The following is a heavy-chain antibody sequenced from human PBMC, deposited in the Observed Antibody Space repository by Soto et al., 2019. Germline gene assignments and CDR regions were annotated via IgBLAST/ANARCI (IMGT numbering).Heavy chain of an antibody. CDR1: GFTFSDYY. D-gene: IGHD6-19*01. J-gene: IGHJ6*03. V-gene: IGHV3-11*01. CDR3: ARDRFNSSGWYGYYYYYMDV. CDR2: ISSSGSTI. Sequence: AGGSLRLSCAASGFTFSDYYMSWIRQAPGKGLEWVSYISSSGSTIYYADSVKGRFTISRDNAKNSLYLQMNSLRAEDTAVYYCARDRFNSSGWYGYYYYYMDVWGKGTTVTVSS.